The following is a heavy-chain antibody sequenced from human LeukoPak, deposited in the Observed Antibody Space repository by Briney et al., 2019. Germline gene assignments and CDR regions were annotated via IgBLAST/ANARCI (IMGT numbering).Heavy chain of an antibody. J-gene: IGHJ5*02. V-gene: IGHV4-38-2*01. D-gene: IGHD1-26*01. CDR3: ARGSLSGSPSGNNWFDP. Sequence: PSETLSLTCAVYGGSFSGYYWGWIRQPPGKGLEWIGSIYHSGSTYCNPSLKSRVTISVDTSKNQFSLKLSSVTAADTAVYYCARGSLSGSPSGNNWFDPWGQGTLVTVSS. CDR2: IYHSGST. CDR1: GGSFSGYY.